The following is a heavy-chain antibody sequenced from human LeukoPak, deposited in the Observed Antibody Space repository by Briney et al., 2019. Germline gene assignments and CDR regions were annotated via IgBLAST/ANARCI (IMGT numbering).Heavy chain of an antibody. Sequence: GGSLRLSCVTSGFTFSAYNMNWVRQAPGKGLEWVSCISSSSNYIYYADSVKGRFTISRDNAKNSLYLQMNSLRAEDTAVYYCARDEGVSFDYWGQGTLVTVSS. CDR1: GFTFSAYN. J-gene: IGHJ4*02. CDR3: ARDEGVSFDY. V-gene: IGHV3-21*01. CDR2: ISSSSNYI.